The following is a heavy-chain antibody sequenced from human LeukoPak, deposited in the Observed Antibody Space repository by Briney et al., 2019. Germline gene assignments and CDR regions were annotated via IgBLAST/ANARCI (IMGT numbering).Heavy chain of an antibody. V-gene: IGHV3-21*01. Sequence: GGSLRLSCAASGFTFSSYNMNWVRQAPGKGLEWVSSISSTSSYIYYPDSVKGRFTISRDNAKNSLYLQMNSLRDEDTAVYYCARAPYGSGTYWYFGLWGRGTLVTVSS. CDR3: ARAPYGSGTYWYFGL. CDR2: ISSTSSYI. J-gene: IGHJ2*01. D-gene: IGHD3-10*01. CDR1: GFTFSSYN.